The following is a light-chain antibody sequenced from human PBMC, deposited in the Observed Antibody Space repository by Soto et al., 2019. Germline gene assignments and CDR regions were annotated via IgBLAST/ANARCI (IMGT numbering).Light chain of an antibody. CDR3: SLYTSENAYV. V-gene: IGLV2-18*01. CDR1: STAFLSYNR. J-gene: IGLJ1*01. Sequence: QTAVNTPCPVAWYSGPSVNLSFTGTSTAFLSYNRVSWYQQPPGSAPNLMIYEGSKRPAGVPDRFSGSKSGNTDSLTIFGLQAADEADYYCSLYTSENAYVFGTGTKVTVL. CDR2: EGS.